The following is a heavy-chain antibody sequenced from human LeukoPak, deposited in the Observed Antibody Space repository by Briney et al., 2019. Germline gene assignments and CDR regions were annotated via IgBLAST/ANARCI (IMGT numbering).Heavy chain of an antibody. CDR2: IYTSGST. V-gene: IGHV4-61*02. D-gene: IGHD3-16*01. Sequence: SQTLSLTCTVSGGSISSGSYYWSWIRQPAGKGLEWIGRIYTSGSTNYNPSLKSRVTISVDTSKNQFSLKLSSVTAADTAVYYCARGSGGLDYVDAFDIWGQGTMVTVSS. CDR1: GGSISSGSYY. CDR3: ARGSGGLDYVDAFDI. J-gene: IGHJ3*02.